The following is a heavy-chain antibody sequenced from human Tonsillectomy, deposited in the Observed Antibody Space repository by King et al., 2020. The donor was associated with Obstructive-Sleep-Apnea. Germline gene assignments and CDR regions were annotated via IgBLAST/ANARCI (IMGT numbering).Heavy chain of an antibody. CDR3: ASPDGSGSHPPYYDY. CDR1: GYTISNYG. V-gene: IGHV3-30*03. D-gene: IGHD3-10*01. CDR2: ILYDGSNT. J-gene: IGHJ4*02. Sequence: VQLVESGGGVVQPGRSLRLSCAASGYTISNYGMHWVRQAPGKGLEWVAIILYDGSNTYYVDSGKGRFTISRDNSKNTLYLQMNSLRSEDTAVYYCASPDGSGSHPPYYDYWGQGTLVTVSS.